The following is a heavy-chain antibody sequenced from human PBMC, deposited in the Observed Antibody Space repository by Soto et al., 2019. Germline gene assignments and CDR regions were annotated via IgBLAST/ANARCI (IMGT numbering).Heavy chain of an antibody. CDR1: GYTFTNYG. CDR2: INTSNDNK. D-gene: IGHD2-15*01. J-gene: IGHJ4*02. CDR3: ARDPGAASFDF. V-gene: IGHV1-18*01. Sequence: ASGKVSCKAXGYTFTNYGISWVRQAPGEGLEWVGWINTSNDNKLYAQKLQGRLTLTTDTSTSTAYMDLTTLRSDDTAVYFCARDPGAASFDFWAQGTLVTVSS.